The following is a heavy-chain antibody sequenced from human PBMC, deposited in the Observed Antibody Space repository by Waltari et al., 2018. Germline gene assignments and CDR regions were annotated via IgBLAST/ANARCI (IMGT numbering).Heavy chain of an antibody. Sequence: EVQLLESGGGLVQPGGALRLSCSASGFTFRSPPMSWVRQAPGKGLEWGSAISGSGGRTYYADSVKGRFTISRDNSKNTLYLHMNSLRAEDTAVCYCAKADQALYYYGMDVWGQGTTVTVSS. CDR3: AKADQALYYYGMDV. J-gene: IGHJ6*02. CDR1: GFTFRSPP. D-gene: IGHD2-2*01. CDR2: ISGSGGRT. V-gene: IGHV3-23*01.